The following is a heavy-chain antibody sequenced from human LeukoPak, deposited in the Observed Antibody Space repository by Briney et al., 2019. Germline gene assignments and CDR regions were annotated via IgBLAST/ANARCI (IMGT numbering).Heavy chain of an antibody. CDR2: ISSSSNI. Sequence: PGGSLRLSCVASGFTFSSYSMNWVRQAPGKGLEWVSYISSSSNIYYEDSVKGRFTISRDNAKNSVYLQMNSLRAEDTAVYYCAREGMVRGAYGYWGQGTLVTVSS. V-gene: IGHV3-48*04. CDR1: GFTFSSYS. J-gene: IGHJ4*02. D-gene: IGHD3-10*01. CDR3: AREGMVRGAYGY.